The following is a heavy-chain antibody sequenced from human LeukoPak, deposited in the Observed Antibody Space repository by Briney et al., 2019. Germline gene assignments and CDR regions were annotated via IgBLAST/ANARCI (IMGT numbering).Heavy chain of an antibody. D-gene: IGHD4-17*01. CDR1: GFTFDDYA. V-gene: IGHV3-43D*03. CDR2: ISWDGGST. Sequence: GGFLRLSCAASGFTFDDYAMHWVRQAPGKGLEWVSLISWDGGSTYYADSVKGRFTISRDNSKNSLYLQMNSLRAEDTALYYCAKDILDYGVPAFDIWGQGTMVTVSS. J-gene: IGHJ3*02. CDR3: AKDILDYGVPAFDI.